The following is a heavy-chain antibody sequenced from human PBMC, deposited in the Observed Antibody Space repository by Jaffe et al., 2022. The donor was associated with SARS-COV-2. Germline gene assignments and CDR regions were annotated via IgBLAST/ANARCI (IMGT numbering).Heavy chain of an antibody. CDR3: ARDDPSTPAGYDP. J-gene: IGHJ5*02. D-gene: IGHD2-2*01. V-gene: IGHV3-7*03. Sequence: EVQLVESGGGLVQPGGSLRLSCTASGFTFSSYWMSWVRQAPGKGLEWVANIKQDGSEKYYVDSLKGRFTISRDNAKNSLYLQMTSLRAEDTAMYYCARDDPSTPAGYDPWGQGTLVTVSS. CDR1: GFTFSSYW. CDR2: IKQDGSEK.